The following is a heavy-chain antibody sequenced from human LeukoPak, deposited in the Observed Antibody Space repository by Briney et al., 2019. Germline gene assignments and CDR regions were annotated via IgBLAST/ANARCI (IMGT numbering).Heavy chain of an antibody. CDR1: GFTFSSYG. Sequence: GGSLRLSCAASGFTFSSYGMSWVRQAPGKGLEWVSAISGSGGTTYYADSVKGRFTISRDNSKNTLYLQMNSLRSEDTAVYYCARGTYYDLLWFDPWGQGTLVTVSS. CDR3: ARGTYYDLLWFDP. J-gene: IGHJ5*02. V-gene: IGHV3-23*01. CDR2: ISGSGGTT. D-gene: IGHD3-22*01.